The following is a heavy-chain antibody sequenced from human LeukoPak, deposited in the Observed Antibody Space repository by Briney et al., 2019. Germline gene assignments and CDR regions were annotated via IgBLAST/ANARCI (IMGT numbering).Heavy chain of an antibody. V-gene: IGHV3-11*01. J-gene: IGHJ5*02. CDR1: GFTFNDYY. CDR3: ATDGAGFDT. CDR2: INIGGTNT. Sequence: GGSLRLSCAASGFTFNDYYMSWIRQAPGKGLEWLSYINIGGTNTHYADSVKGRFTISRDNAKKSLNLEMNNLRAEDTAVYYCATDGAGFDTWGQGVLVTVSS.